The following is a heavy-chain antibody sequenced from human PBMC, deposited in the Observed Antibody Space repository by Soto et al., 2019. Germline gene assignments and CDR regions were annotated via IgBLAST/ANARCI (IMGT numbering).Heavy chain of an antibody. D-gene: IGHD5-18*01. Sequence: PSQSLSLTCAISRDSVSAHSATWNAIRQSPSRGLEWLGRTYYRSKWYSDFALSVTSRIAINADTSKNQFSLQLDSVSPEDTAVYCCAGLRGYSWLDCWGQGTLVTVSS. CDR2: TYYRSKWYS. J-gene: IGHJ4*02. CDR3: AGLRGYSWLDC. V-gene: IGHV6-1*01. CDR1: RDSVSAHSAT.